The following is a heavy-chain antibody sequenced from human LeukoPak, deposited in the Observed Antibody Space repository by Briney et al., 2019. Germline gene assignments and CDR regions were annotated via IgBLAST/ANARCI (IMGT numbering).Heavy chain of an antibody. V-gene: IGHV3-21*01. Sequence: KPGGSLRLSCAASGFTFSSYSMNWVRQAPGKGLEWVSSISSSSSYIYYADSVKGRFTISRDNAKNSLYLQMNGLRAEDTAVYYCARRAGATTANWFDPWGQGTLVTVSS. CDR2: ISSSSSYI. CDR3: ARRAGATTANWFDP. CDR1: GFTFSSYS. J-gene: IGHJ5*02. D-gene: IGHD1-26*01.